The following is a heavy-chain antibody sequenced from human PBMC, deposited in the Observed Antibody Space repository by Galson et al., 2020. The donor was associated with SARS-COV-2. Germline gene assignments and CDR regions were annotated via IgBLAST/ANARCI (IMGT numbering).Heavy chain of an antibody. D-gene: IGHD3-3*01. CDR3: ARGDTLFGPVAW. CDR2: MNPNSGNT. Sequence: ASVKVSCKTSGYTFISYDMSWVRQAPGQGLEWMGWMNPNSGNTHFAQKFQGRVTMTRDTSIDTAYMELSSLTSDDTAVYYCARGDTLFGPVAWWGQGTLVTVSS. CDR1: GYTFISYD. V-gene: IGHV1-8*01. J-gene: IGHJ4*02.